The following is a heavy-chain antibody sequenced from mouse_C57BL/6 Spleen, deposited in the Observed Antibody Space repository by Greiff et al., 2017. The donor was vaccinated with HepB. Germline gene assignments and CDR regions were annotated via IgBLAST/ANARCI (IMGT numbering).Heavy chain of an antibody. Sequence: QVQLKQSGPGLVAPSQSLSITCTVSGFSLTSYGVHWVRQPPGKGLEWLVVIWSDGSTTYNSALKSRLSISKDNSKSQVFLKMNSLQTDDTAMYYCARIPSDDYYAMDYWGQGTSVTVSS. J-gene: IGHJ4*01. V-gene: IGHV2-6*03. CDR3: ARIPSDDYYAMDY. CDR1: GFSLTSYG. D-gene: IGHD5-1-1*01. CDR2: IWSDGST.